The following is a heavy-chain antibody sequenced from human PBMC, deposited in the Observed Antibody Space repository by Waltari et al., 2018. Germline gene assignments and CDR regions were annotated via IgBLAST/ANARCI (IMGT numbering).Heavy chain of an antibody. J-gene: IGHJ6*02. CDR1: GGTFRSYA. Sequence: QVQLVQSGAEVKKPGSSVKVSCKASGGTFRSYAISRVRQAPGQGLEWMGRVIPLWGTAHYGQKCQGRVTITADESTSTAYMELSSLRSEDTAVYYCATISVLRALDYYGMDVWGQGTTVTVSS. CDR3: ATISVLRALDYYGMDV. V-gene: IGHV1-69*15. CDR2: VIPLWGTA.